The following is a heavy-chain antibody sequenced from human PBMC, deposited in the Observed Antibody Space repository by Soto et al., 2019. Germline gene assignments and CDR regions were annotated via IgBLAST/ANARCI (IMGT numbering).Heavy chain of an antibody. Sequence: GASVKVSCKVSGYTLTELSMHWVRQAPGKGLEWMGGFDPEDGETIYAQKFQGRVTMTEDTSTDTAYMELSSLRSEDTAVYYCATYPFERRYYYDSSGYYFDDWGQGTLVTLSS. CDR3: ATYPFERRYYYDSSGYYFDD. J-gene: IGHJ4*02. CDR2: FDPEDGET. CDR1: GYTLTELS. D-gene: IGHD3-22*01. V-gene: IGHV1-24*01.